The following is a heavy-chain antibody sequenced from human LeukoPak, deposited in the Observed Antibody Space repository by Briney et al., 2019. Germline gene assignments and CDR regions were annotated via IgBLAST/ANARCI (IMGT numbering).Heavy chain of an antibody. J-gene: IGHJ4*02. CDR1: GGSISSNY. V-gene: IGHV4-59*08. CDR3: ARQENGSGSYLSFFHS. D-gene: IGHD3-10*01. CDR2: IYYRGGT. Sequence: SETLSLTCTVSGGSISSNYWSWIRQPPGKGLEWIGYIYYRGGTNYNPSLKSRVTISVDTSKNQFSLKLNSVTAADTAVYCCARQENGSGSYLSFFHSWGQGTLVTVSS.